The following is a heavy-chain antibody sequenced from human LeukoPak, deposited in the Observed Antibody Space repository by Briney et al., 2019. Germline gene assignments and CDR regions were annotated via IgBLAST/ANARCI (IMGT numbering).Heavy chain of an antibody. V-gene: IGHV1-2*02. Sequence: ASVKVSCKASGYTFTGYYMYWVRQAPGQGLEWTGWINPNSGDTKYAQKFQGRVTMTRDTSISTAYMELSRLRSDDTAVYYCATQRGSYRWGTDLDFWGQGTLVTVSS. D-gene: IGHD3-16*01. CDR2: INPNSGDT. J-gene: IGHJ4*02. CDR1: GYTFTGYY. CDR3: ATQRGSYRWGTDLDF.